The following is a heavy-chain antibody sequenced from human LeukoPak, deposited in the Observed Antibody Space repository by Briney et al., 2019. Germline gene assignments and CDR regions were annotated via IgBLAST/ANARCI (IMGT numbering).Heavy chain of an antibody. D-gene: IGHD3-10*01. J-gene: IGHJ4*02. V-gene: IGHV1-2*02. CDR2: INPNSGGT. CDR3: ARDLLWFGELSPGLDY. Sequence: ASVKVSCKASGYTFTGYYMHWVRQAPGQGLEWMGWINPNSGGTNYAQKFQGRVTMTRDTSISTAYMELSRLRSDDTAVYYCARDLLWFGELSPGLDYWGQGTLVTVSS. CDR1: GYTFTGYY.